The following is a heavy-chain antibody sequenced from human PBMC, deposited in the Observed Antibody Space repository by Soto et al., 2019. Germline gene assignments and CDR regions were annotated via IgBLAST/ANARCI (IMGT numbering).Heavy chain of an antibody. CDR3: AKYPYCYGSGRSHRYGMDV. D-gene: IGHD3-10*01. CDR2: ISGSGGST. CDR1: AFTFSSDP. J-gene: IGHJ6*02. V-gene: IGHV3-23*01. Sequence: GGSLRLSCAASAFTFSSDPMSWARQALGKGLEWVSAISGSGGSTYYADSVKGRFTISRDNSKNTLYLQMNSLRAEDTAVYYCAKYPYCYGSGRSHRYGMDVSGQGTTATVSS.